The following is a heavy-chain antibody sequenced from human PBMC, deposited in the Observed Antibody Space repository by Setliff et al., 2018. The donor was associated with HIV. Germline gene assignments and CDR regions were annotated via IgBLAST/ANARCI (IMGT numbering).Heavy chain of an antibody. CDR2: IPFRGST. D-gene: IGHD6-13*01. CDR1: GGSISSYY. Sequence: PSETLSLTCTASGGSISSYYWSWIRQPTGKGLEWIAYIPFRGSTWYTPSLKSRVTIWVDKSKNQFSLKVNSVTAADTAVYYCASASGNSSSWYTAWSYYYYMDVWGKGTTVTVSS. CDR3: ASASGNSSSWYTAWSYYYYMDV. J-gene: IGHJ6*03. V-gene: IGHV4-59*04.